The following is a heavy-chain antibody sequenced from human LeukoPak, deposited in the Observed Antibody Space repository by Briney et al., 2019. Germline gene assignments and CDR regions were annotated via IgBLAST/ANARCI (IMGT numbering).Heavy chain of an antibody. CDR2: ISSSSSYI. Sequence: GGSPRLSCAASGFTFSSYSMNWVRQAPGKGLEWVSSISSSSSYIYYADSVKGRFTISRDNAKNSLYLQMNSLRAEDTAVYYCARDRIVGATLDYWGQGTLVTVSS. D-gene: IGHD1-26*01. V-gene: IGHV3-21*01. CDR1: GFTFSSYS. J-gene: IGHJ4*02. CDR3: ARDRIVGATLDY.